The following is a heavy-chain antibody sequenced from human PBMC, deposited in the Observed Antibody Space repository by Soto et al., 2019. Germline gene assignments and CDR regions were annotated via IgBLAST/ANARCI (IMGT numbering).Heavy chain of an antibody. J-gene: IGHJ4*02. V-gene: IGHV3-9*01. Sequence: GGSLRLSCAASGFTFDDYAMHWVRQAPGKGLEWVSGISWNSGSIGYADSVKGRFTISRDNAKNSLYLQMNSLRAGDTALYYCAKDMTGGWYYFDYWGQGTLVTVS. CDR2: ISWNSGSI. D-gene: IGHD6-19*01. CDR1: GFTFDDYA. CDR3: AKDMTGGWYYFDY.